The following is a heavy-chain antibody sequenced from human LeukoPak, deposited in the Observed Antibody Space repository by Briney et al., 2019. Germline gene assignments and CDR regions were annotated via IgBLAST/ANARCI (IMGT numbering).Heavy chain of an antibody. CDR1: GYTFTSYG. V-gene: IGHV1-18*01. CDR2: ISAYNGNT. CDR3: ARAPGRGAAALLGY. J-gene: IGHJ4*02. D-gene: IGHD6-13*01. Sequence: ASVKVSCKASGYTFTSYGISWVRQAPGQGLEWMGWISAYNGNTNYAQKLQGRVTMTRDTSISTAYMELSRLRSDDTAVYYCARAPGRGAAALLGYWGQGTLVTVSS.